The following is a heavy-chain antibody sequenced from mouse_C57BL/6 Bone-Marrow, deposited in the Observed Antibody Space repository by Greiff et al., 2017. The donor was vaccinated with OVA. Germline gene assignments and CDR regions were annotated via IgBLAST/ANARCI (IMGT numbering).Heavy chain of an antibody. CDR3: TRRGGRTWFAY. V-gene: IGHV1-15*01. J-gene: IGHJ3*01. CDR2: IDPETGGP. Sequence: QVQLQQSGAELVRPGASVTLSCKASGYTFTDYEMHWVKQTPVHGLEWIGAIDPETGGPAYNQKFKGKAILTADKSSRTAYRELRSLTSEDSAVYYCTRRGGRTWFAYWGQGTLVTVAA. CDR1: GYTFTDYE.